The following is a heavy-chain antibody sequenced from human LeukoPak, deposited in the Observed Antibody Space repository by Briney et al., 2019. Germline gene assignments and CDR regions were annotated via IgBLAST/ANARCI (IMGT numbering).Heavy chain of an antibody. CDR3: ARDSYSGSYSILRYYFDY. Sequence: ASVKVSCKASGYTFTSYYMHWVRQAPGQGLEWMGIINPSGGSTSYAQKFQGRVTITRDMSTSTVYMELGSLRSEDTAVYYCARDSYSGSYSILRYYFDYWGQGTLVTVSS. D-gene: IGHD1-26*01. V-gene: IGHV1-46*01. J-gene: IGHJ4*02. CDR1: GYTFTSYY. CDR2: INPSGGST.